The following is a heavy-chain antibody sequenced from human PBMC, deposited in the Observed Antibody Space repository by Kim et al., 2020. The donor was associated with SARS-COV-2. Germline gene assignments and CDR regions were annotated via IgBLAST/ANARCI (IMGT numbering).Heavy chain of an antibody. D-gene: IGHD6-13*01. CDR2: IFSSGTYI. Sequence: GGSLRLSCAASGFTFNNYSMNWVRQAPGKGLEWVSSIFSSGTYIYYADSAKGRFTISRDNAKNSLYLQMNSLRAEDTAVYYCARASSSWEYYFDYWGQGT. J-gene: IGHJ4*02. CDR1: GFTFNNYS. CDR3: ARASSSWEYYFDY. V-gene: IGHV3-21*01.